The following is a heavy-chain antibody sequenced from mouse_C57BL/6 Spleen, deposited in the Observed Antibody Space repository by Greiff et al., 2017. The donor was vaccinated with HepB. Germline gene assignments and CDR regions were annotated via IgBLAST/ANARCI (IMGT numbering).Heavy chain of an antibody. J-gene: IGHJ3*01. V-gene: IGHV5-4*01. CDR2: ISDGGSYT. CDR1: GFTFSSYA. Sequence: EVQLVESGGGLVKPGGSLKLSCAASGFTFSSYAMSWVRQTPEKRLEWVATISDGGSYTYYPDNVKGRFTISRDNAKNNLYLQMSHLKSEDTAMYYCARDLSSSSFAYWGQGTLVTVSA. CDR3: ARDLSSSSFAY. D-gene: IGHD1-1*01.